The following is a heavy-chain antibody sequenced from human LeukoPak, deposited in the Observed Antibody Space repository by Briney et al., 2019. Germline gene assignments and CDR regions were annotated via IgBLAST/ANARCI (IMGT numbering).Heavy chain of an antibody. CDR3: ASRIAAAGTYYYYMDV. CDR1: GGTFSSYA. Sequence: SVKVSCKASGGTFSSYAISWVRQAPGQGLEWMGGIIPIFGTANYAQKFQGRVTITTDESTSTAYMELSSLRSEDTAVYYCASRIAAAGTYYYYMDVWGKGTTVAVSS. V-gene: IGHV1-69*05. J-gene: IGHJ6*03. D-gene: IGHD6-13*01. CDR2: IIPIFGTA.